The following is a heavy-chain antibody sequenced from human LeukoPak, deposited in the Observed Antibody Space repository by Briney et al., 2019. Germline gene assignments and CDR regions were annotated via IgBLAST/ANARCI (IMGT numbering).Heavy chain of an antibody. Sequence: GGSLRLSCAASGFTFSSYAMHWVRQAPGKGLEWVAVISYNGSNKYYADSVKGRFTISRDNSKNTLYLQMNSLRAEDTAVYYCAREPWYGDHVNYFDYWGQGTLVTVSS. J-gene: IGHJ4*02. CDR1: GFTFSSYA. CDR2: ISYNGSNK. D-gene: IGHD4-17*01. CDR3: AREPWYGDHVNYFDY. V-gene: IGHV3-30-3*01.